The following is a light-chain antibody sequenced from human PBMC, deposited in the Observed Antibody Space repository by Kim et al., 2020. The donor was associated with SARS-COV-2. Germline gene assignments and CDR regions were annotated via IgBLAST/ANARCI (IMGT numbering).Light chain of an antibody. CDR3: QQYGGSPT. CDR2: GAS. J-gene: IGKJ1*01. CDR1: QTVTSSY. V-gene: IGKV3-20*01. Sequence: LSPGERATLSCRASQTVTSSYLAWYQQKPGQAPRLLIHGASSRATGIPDRFSGSGSGTDFTLTISRLEPEDFAMYYCQQYGGSPTFGLGTKVEVK.